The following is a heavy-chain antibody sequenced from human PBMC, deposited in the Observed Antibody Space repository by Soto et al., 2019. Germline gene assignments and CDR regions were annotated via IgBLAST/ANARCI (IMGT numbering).Heavy chain of an antibody. CDR1: GFTFSSYA. CDR3: AKSVGPTMGYYYYGMDV. J-gene: IGHJ6*02. V-gene: IGHV3-23*01. D-gene: IGHD1-26*01. CDR2: ITGSGGST. Sequence: EVQLLESGGGLVQPGGSLRLSCAASGFTFSSYAMSWVRQAPGKGLEWVSAITGSGGSTYYADSVKGRFTISRDNSKNTLYLQINSLRAEDTAVYYCAKSVGPTMGYYYYGMDVWGQGTTVTVSS.